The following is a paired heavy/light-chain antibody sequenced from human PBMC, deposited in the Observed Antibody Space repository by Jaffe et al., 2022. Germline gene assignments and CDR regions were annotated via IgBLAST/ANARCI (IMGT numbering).Heavy chain of an antibody. CDR3: ARDNDYGDYWAPDLRVRYFDY. V-gene: IGHV1-69*01. Sequence: QVQLVQSGAEVKKPGSSVKVSCKASGGTFSSYAISWVRQAPGQGLEWMGGIIPIFGTANYAQKFQGRVTITADESTSTAYMELSSLRSEDTAVYYCARDNDYGDYWAPDLRVRYFDYWGQGTLVTVSS. J-gene: IGHJ4*02. D-gene: IGHD4-17*01. CDR2: IIPIFGTA. CDR1: GGTFSSYA.
Light chain of an antibody. CDR2: AAS. V-gene: IGKV1-39*01. J-gene: IGKJ1*01. CDR3: QQSYIPQT. CDR1: QSISSY. Sequence: DIQMTQSPSSLSASVGDRVTITCRASQSISSYLNWYQQKPGKAPKLLIYAASSLQSGVPSRFSGSGSGTDFTLTISSLQPEDFATYYCQQSYIPQTFGQGTKVEIK.